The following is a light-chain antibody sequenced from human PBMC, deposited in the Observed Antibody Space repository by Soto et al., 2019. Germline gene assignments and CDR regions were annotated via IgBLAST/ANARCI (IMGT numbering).Light chain of an antibody. Sequence: DIQMTQSPFSLSASVGDRVSITCRASQDIANFLAWYQHKPGKVPTLLIYAASTLQSGVPSRFSGSASGTDFTLTISSLQPEDVATYYCQKYNSPPRTFGQGTKVEV. CDR1: QDIANF. J-gene: IGKJ1*01. CDR3: QKYNSPPRT. CDR2: AAS. V-gene: IGKV1-27*01.